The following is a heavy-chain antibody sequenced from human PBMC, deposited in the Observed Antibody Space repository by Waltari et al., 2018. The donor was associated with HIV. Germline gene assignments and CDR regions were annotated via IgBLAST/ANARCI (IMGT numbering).Heavy chain of an antibody. J-gene: IGHJ3*02. CDR1: GFTFSSYE. CDR3: ARAFMIQGTGAFDI. Sequence: EVQVVESGGGLVQPGGSLRLSCAASGFTFSSYEMNWVRQAPGKGLEWVSYISSSGSTIYFADSVKGRFTMSRDNAKNSLYLRMNSLRAEDTAVYYCARAFMIQGTGAFDIWGQGTMVTVS. V-gene: IGHV3-48*03. D-gene: IGHD3-16*01. CDR2: ISSSGSTI.